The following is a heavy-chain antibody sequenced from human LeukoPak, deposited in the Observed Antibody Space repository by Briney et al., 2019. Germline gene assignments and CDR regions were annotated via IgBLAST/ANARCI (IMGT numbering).Heavy chain of an antibody. V-gene: IGHV5-51*01. CDR2: IYPGDSNT. Sequence: GESLKISCQGSGYRFTSYWIGWVRQMPGKGLEWMGIIYPGDSNTKYSPSFQGQVTISADKSISTAFLQWSSLKASDTAMYYCARLVPPGYYYGMDVWGQGTTVTVSS. D-gene: IGHD6-6*01. CDR3: ARLVPPGYYYGMDV. CDR1: GYRFTSYW. J-gene: IGHJ6*02.